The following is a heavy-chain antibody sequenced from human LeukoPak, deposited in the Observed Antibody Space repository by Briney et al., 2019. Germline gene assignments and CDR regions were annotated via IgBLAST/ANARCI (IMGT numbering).Heavy chain of an antibody. J-gene: IGHJ4*02. V-gene: IGHV1-8*02. Sequence: ASVKVSCKASGYTFTSYYMHWVRQATGQGLEWMGWMNPNSGNTGYAQKFQGRVTMTRNTSISTAYMELSSLRSEDTAVYYCARAAAGSGDFDYWGQGTLVTVSS. CDR1: GYTFTSYY. CDR2: MNPNSGNT. D-gene: IGHD6-13*01. CDR3: ARAAAGSGDFDY.